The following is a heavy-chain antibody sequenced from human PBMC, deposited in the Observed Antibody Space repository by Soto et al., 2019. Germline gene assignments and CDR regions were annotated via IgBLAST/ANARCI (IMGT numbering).Heavy chain of an antibody. CDR3: ARDGPSSLTSYFDY. Sequence: PGGSLRLSCVASEVIFSNSAMHWVRQAPGKGLEWVAVVSFDGSLKYYADSVEGRFTISRDSSKNTLYLQMNSLRPEDTAVYYCARDGPSSLTSYFDYWGQGXLVTVSS. V-gene: IGHV3-30*04. CDR1: EVIFSNSA. D-gene: IGHD2-2*01. J-gene: IGHJ4*02. CDR2: VSFDGSLK.